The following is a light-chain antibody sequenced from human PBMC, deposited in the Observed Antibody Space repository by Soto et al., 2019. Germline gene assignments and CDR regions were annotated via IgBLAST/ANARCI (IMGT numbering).Light chain of an antibody. CDR1: QSVSSNF. Sequence: EIVLTQSPGTLSLSPGERATLSCRASQSVSSNFLAWFQQKPGQAPRLLMYDASSRATGIPDRFSGSGSGTDFTLTISRLEPEDIAVYYCQQYGSLSWTFGQGTKVDIK. CDR3: QQYGSLSWT. V-gene: IGKV3-20*01. CDR2: DAS. J-gene: IGKJ1*01.